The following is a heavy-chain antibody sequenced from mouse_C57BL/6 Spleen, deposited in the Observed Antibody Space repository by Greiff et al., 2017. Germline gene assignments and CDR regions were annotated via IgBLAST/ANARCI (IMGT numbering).Heavy chain of an antibody. D-gene: IGHD1-1*01. V-gene: IGHV5-17*01. CDR3: ARRDYYGSSWFAY. J-gene: IGHJ3*01. Sequence: EVKVVESGGGLVKPGGSLKLSCAASGFTFSDYGMHWVRQAPEKGLEWVAYISSGSSTIYYADTVKGRFTISRDNAKNTLFLQMTSLRSEDTAMYYCARRDYYGSSWFAYWGQGTLVTVSA. CDR1: GFTFSDYG. CDR2: ISSGSSTI.